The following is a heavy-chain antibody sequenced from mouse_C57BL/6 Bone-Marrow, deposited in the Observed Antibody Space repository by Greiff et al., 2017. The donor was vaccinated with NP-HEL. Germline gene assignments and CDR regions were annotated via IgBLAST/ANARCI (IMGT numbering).Heavy chain of an antibody. CDR3: ASEEFITTVGFAY. Sequence: VKLQQPGAELVRPGTSVKLSCKASGYTFTSYWMHWVKQRPGQGLEWIGVIDPSDSYTNYNQKFKGKATLTVDTSSSTAYMQLSSLTSEDSAVYYCASEEFITTVGFAYWGQGTLVTVSA. CDR1: GYTFTSYW. CDR2: IDPSDSYT. J-gene: IGHJ3*01. V-gene: IGHV1-59*01. D-gene: IGHD1-1*01.